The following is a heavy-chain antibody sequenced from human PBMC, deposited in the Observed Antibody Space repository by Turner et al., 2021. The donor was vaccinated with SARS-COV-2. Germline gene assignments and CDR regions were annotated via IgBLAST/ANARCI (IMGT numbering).Heavy chain of an antibody. CDR2: ISSSGSYI. V-gene: IGHV3-21*01. Sequence: EVQLVESGGGLVKPGGSLRLSCAASGFTFSSYSMNWVRQAPGKGLEWVSSISSSGSYIYYVDLVKGRFTISRDNAKNSLYLQMNSLRAEDTAVYYCARWGPNYYDSSGYYPDAFDIWGQGTMVTVSS. CDR3: ARWGPNYYDSSGYYPDAFDI. D-gene: IGHD3-22*01. CDR1: GFTFSSYS. J-gene: IGHJ3*02.